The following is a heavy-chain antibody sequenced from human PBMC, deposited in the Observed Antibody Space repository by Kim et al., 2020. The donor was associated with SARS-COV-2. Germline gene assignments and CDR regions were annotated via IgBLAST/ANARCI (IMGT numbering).Heavy chain of an antibody. CDR1: GGTFSSYA. CDR2: IIPILGIA. J-gene: IGHJ4*02. Sequence: SVKVSCKASGGTFSSYAISWVRQAPGQGLEWMGRIIPILGIANYAQKFQGRVTITADKSTSTAYMELSSLRSEDTAVYYCARETTHRYSSGWYQKYYFDYWGQGTLVTVSS. V-gene: IGHV1-69*04. CDR3: ARETTHRYSSGWYQKYYFDY. D-gene: IGHD6-19*01.